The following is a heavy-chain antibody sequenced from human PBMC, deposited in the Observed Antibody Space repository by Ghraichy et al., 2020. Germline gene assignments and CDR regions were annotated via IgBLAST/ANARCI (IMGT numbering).Heavy chain of an antibody. D-gene: IGHD5-12*01. CDR1: GYTFTSYY. Sequence: ASVKVSCKASGYTFTSYYMHWVRQAPRQGLEWMGIINPSGGSTSYAQKFQGRVTMTRDTSTSTVYMELSSLRSEDTAVYYCAREPRGYDIEYGMDVWGQGTTVTVSS. CDR3: AREPRGYDIEYGMDV. CDR2: INPSGGST. J-gene: IGHJ6*02. V-gene: IGHV1-46*03.